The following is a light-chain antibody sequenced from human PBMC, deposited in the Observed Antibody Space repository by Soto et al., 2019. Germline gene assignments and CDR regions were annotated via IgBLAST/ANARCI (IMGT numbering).Light chain of an antibody. CDR2: ATS. V-gene: IGKV3-20*01. CDR3: QQYDDSARYI. CDR1: QNINTRY. J-gene: IGKJ2*01. Sequence: EIVLTQSPGTLSLSPGERATHSCRASQNINTRYSAWYQQKRGQPPSLLIFATSTRASGIPDRFSGSGSGRDFTLTISGLEPEDSAVYFCQQYDDSARYIFGQGTSLDIK.